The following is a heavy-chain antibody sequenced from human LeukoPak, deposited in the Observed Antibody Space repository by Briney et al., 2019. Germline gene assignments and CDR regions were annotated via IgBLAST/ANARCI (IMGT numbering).Heavy chain of an antibody. V-gene: IGHV1-2*06. CDR1: GYTFTGYY. J-gene: IGHJ4*02. D-gene: IGHD3-10*01. CDR3: ARGYEVRGVIIDLSHDY. CDR2: INPNSGGT. Sequence: ASVKVSCKASGYTFTGYYMHWVRQAPGQGLEWMGRINPNSGGTNYAQKFQGRVTMTRDTSISTAYKELSRLRSDDTAVYYCARGYEVRGVIIDLSHDYWGQGTLVTVSS.